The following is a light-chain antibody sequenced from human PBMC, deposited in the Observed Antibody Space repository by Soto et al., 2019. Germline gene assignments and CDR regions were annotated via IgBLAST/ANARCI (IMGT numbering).Light chain of an antibody. CDR3: QQYGTSPWT. CDR2: GAS. V-gene: IGKV3-20*01. J-gene: IGKJ1*01. Sequence: EIVLTQSPGTLSLSPADRATLSCRASQSVNSNFLAWYQQKPGQAPRLLIYGASSRATGIPDTFSGSGSGTDFTLTISRLEPGDFAVYYCQQYGTSPWTFGQGTKVDIK. CDR1: QSVNSNF.